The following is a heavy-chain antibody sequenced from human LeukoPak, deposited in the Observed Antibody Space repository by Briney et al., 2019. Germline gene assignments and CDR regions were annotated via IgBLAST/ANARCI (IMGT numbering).Heavy chain of an antibody. CDR3: ARDEETRDCSSTSCWAFDI. CDR1: GGSFSGYY. D-gene: IGHD2-2*01. J-gene: IGHJ3*02. Sequence: SETLSLTCAVYGGSFSGYYWSWIRQPPGKGLEWIGEINHSGSTNYNPSLKSRVTISVDTSKNQFSLKLSSVTAADTAVYYCARDEETRDCSSTSCWAFDIWGQGTMVTVSS. CDR2: INHSGST. V-gene: IGHV4-34*01.